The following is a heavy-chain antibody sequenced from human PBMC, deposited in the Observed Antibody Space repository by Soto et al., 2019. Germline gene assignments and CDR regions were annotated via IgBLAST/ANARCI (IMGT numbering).Heavy chain of an antibody. Sequence: EVQLVESGGGLVKPGGSLRLSCAASGFTFSSYSMNWVRQAPGKGLEWVSSISSSSSYIYYADSVKGRFTISRDNAKNSRYLQMNSLRAEDTAVYYCARGHSSSWYDWFDPWGQGTLVTVSS. V-gene: IGHV3-21*01. CDR3: ARGHSSSWYDWFDP. CDR1: GFTFSSYS. D-gene: IGHD6-13*01. J-gene: IGHJ5*02. CDR2: ISSSSSYI.